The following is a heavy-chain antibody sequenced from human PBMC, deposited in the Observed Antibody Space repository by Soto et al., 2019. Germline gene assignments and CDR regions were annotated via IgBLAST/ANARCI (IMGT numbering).Heavy chain of an antibody. V-gene: IGHV3-48*03. CDR2: ISYSGSPT. CDR3: VRDRSLLVPTSIDY. J-gene: IGHJ4*01. Sequence: EVQLVESGGGLVQPGGSLRLSCAVSGFTFSNYEMNWVRQAPGKGLEWVSYISYSGSPTVYADSVKGRFTIARDNAKNSLDLESNCLSSEDTAVYYCVRDRSLLVPTSIDYWGHGTLVNVS. CDR1: GFTFSNYE. D-gene: IGHD3-3*01.